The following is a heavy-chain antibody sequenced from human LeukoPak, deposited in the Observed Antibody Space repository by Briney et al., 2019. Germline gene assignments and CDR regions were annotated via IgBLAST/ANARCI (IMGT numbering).Heavy chain of an antibody. Sequence: SVKVSCKASGGTFSSYAISWVRQAPGQGLEWMGGIIPIFGTANYAQKFQGRVTITTDESTSTAYMELSSLRSEDTAVYYCARGGDGYLNWIDPWGQGTLVTVSS. V-gene: IGHV1-69*05. CDR1: GGTFSSYA. CDR2: IIPIFGTA. D-gene: IGHD5-24*01. J-gene: IGHJ5*02. CDR3: ARGGDGYLNWIDP.